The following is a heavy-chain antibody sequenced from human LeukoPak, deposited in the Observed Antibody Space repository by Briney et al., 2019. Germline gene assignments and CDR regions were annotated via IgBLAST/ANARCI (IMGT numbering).Heavy chain of an antibody. J-gene: IGHJ3*02. V-gene: IGHV4-34*01. Sequence: SETLSLTCAVYGGSFSGYYWSWIRQPPGKGLEWIGEINHSGSTNYNPSLKSRVTISVDTSKNQFSLKLSSVTAADTAVYYCARRPGVSSWIQHAFDIWGQGTMVTVSS. CDR1: GGSFSGYY. D-gene: IGHD5-18*01. CDR2: INHSGST. CDR3: ARRPGVSSWIQHAFDI.